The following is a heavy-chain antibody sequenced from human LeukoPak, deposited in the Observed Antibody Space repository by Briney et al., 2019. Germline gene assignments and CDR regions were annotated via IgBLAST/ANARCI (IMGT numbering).Heavy chain of an antibody. CDR3: ARPEHSSFDAFDI. CDR1: GGSISSYY. CDR2: IYYSGST. D-gene: IGHD6-6*01. J-gene: IGHJ3*02. V-gene: IGHV4-59*01. Sequence: SETLSLSCTVSGGSISSYYWSWIRQPPGKGLEWIGYIYYSGSTNYNPSLKSRVTISVDTSKNQFFLKLSSVTAADTAVYYCARPEHSSFDAFDIWGQGTMVTVSS.